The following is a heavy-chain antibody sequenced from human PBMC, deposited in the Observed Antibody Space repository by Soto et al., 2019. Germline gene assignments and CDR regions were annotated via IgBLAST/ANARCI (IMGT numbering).Heavy chain of an antibody. CDR3: ARGIYEGSSGYDLDV. D-gene: IGHD3-22*01. V-gene: IGHV4-39*01. CDR2: RYDDGST. Sequence: LQLQESGPGLVKPSETLSLTCAVFGDSIRNRNYYWAWIRQPPGKGLEWIVSRYDDGSTFYNPSLKGRGSVSIDTSKKQFSLKMTSVTATDKAVYYCARGIYEGSSGYDLDVWGQGNLVTVSS. J-gene: IGHJ4*02. CDR1: GDSIRNRNYY.